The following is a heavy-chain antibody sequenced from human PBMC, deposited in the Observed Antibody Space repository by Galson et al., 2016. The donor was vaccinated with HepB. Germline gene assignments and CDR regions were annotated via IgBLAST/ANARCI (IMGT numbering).Heavy chain of an antibody. V-gene: IGHV4-39*07. CDR1: GGSISSSSYY. CDR3: ARDSAGSFDL. J-gene: IGHJ2*01. Sequence: ETLSLTCTVSGGSISSSSYYWGWIRQPPGKGPQWIGSIYNNGGTYYDPTLKSRVTLSVDTSKNQFSLKLTSVTAADTAVYYCARDSAGSFDLWGRGTLVTVSS. CDR2: IYNNGGT. D-gene: IGHD3-10*01.